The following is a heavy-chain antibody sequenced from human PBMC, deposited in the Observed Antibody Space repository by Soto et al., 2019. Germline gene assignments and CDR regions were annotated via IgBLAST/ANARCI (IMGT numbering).Heavy chain of an antibody. CDR3: ARDSGYCSNTSCPLYYYMDV. V-gene: IGHV1-3*01. CDR1: GYTFTSYA. CDR2: INAGNGNT. J-gene: IGHJ6*03. D-gene: IGHD2-2*01. Sequence: ASVKVSCKASGYTFTSYAMHWVRQAPGQRLEWMGWINAGNGNTKYSQKFQGRVTITRDTSASTAYMELSSLRSEDTAVYFCARDSGYCSNTSCPLYYYMDVWGKGTTVTVSS.